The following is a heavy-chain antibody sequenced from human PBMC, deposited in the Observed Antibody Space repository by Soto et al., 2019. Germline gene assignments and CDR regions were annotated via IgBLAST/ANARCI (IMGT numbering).Heavy chain of an antibody. Sequence: SETLSLTCAVSGGSISSNNWWSWVRQPPGKGLEWIGEIYHSGSTNYNPSLKSRVTVSVDKSKNQFSLKVSSVTAADTAVYYCARYCSGGSCDAGYGMDVWGQGTTVTVS. J-gene: IGHJ6*02. D-gene: IGHD2-15*01. CDR3: ARYCSGGSCDAGYGMDV. V-gene: IGHV4-4*02. CDR2: IYHSGST. CDR1: GGSISSNNW.